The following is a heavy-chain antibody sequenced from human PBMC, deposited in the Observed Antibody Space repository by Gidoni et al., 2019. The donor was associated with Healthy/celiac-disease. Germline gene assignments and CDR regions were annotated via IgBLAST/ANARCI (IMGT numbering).Heavy chain of an antibody. D-gene: IGHD4-17*01. V-gene: IGHV3-23*01. CDR2: ISGSGGST. Sequence: EVQLLESGGGLVQPGGSLRLSCAASGFTFSSYAMSWVRQAPGKGLEWVSAISGSGGSTYYADSVKGRFTISRDNSKNTLYLQMNSLRAEDTAVYYCAKDRDYGDYSFAFSFDYWGQGTLVTVSS. J-gene: IGHJ4*02. CDR1: GFTFSSYA. CDR3: AKDRDYGDYSFAFSFDY.